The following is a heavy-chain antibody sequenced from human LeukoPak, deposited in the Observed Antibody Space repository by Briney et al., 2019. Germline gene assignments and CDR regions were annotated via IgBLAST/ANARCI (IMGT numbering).Heavy chain of an antibody. Sequence: SVKVSCKASGFTFTSSAVQWVRQARGQRLEWIGWIAVGSGNTNYAQKFQERVTITRDTSTSTAYMELSSLRSEDTAVYYCAAVRVTMIPAGWGQGTMVTVSS. CDR2: IAVGSGNT. CDR1: GFTFTSSA. D-gene: IGHD3-22*01. J-gene: IGHJ3*01. CDR3: AAVRVTMIPAG. V-gene: IGHV1-58*01.